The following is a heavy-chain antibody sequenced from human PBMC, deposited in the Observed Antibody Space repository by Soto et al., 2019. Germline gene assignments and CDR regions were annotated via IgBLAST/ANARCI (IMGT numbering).Heavy chain of an antibody. V-gene: IGHV4-59*12. CDR2: IYYSGST. Sequence: SETLSLTCPVSGGSISSYYWSWIRQPPGKGLEWIGYIYYSGSTNYNPSLKSRVTISVDKSKNQFSLKLSSVTAADTAVYYCARGVDGSGYYYYYGMDVWGQGTTVTAP. D-gene: IGHD3-10*01. CDR1: GGSISSYY. CDR3: ARGVDGSGYYYYYGMDV. J-gene: IGHJ6*02.